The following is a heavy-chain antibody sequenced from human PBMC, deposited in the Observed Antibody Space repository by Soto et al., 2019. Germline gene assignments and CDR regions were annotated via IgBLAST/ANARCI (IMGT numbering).Heavy chain of an antibody. CDR3: ARESGYLNWFDP. Sequence: EVQLVESGGGLVQPGGSLRLSCAASGFTFSSYSMNWVRQAPXKGLEWVSYISSSSSTIYYADSVKGRFTISRDNAKNSLYLQXNSLRDEDTAVYYCARESGYLNWFDPWGQGTLVTVSS. D-gene: IGHD3-22*01. J-gene: IGHJ5*02. CDR2: ISSSSSTI. V-gene: IGHV3-48*02. CDR1: GFTFSSYS.